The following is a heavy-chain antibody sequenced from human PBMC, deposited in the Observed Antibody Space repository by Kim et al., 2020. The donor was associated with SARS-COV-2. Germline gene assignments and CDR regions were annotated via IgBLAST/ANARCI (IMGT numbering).Heavy chain of an antibody. CDR2: IIPILGIA. V-gene: IGHV1-69*04. CDR1: GGTFSSYA. CDR3: ARDVEQQLVPGAFDY. J-gene: IGHJ4*02. D-gene: IGHD6-13*01. Sequence: SVKVSCKASGGTFSSYAISWVRQAPGQGLEWMGRIIPILGIANYAQKFQGRVTITADKSTSTAYMELSSLRSEDTAVYYCARDVEQQLVPGAFDYWGQGTLVTVSS.